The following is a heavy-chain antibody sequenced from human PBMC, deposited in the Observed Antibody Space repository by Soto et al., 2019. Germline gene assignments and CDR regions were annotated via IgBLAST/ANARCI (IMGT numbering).Heavy chain of an antibody. CDR3: AQRISAWYEIDY. J-gene: IGHJ4*02. CDR2: ITGGGVIT. V-gene: IGHV3-23*01. D-gene: IGHD6-19*01. Sequence: VVSLILACLSSGFTFVGDAITWVRQAAVKWLEWVAAITGGGVITYYAYSLKGRFTISIGNSKNTLYLQMNSPRAEDTAVYYCAQRISAWYEIDYWGQATMAPVSS. CDR1: GFTFVGDA.